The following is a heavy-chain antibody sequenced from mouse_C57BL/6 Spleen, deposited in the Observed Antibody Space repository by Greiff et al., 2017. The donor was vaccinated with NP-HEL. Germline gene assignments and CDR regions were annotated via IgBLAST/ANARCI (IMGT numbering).Heavy chain of an antibody. CDR3: AKRKADWYFDV. J-gene: IGHJ1*03. CDR1: GYAFSSYW. D-gene: IGHD3-2*02. CDR2: IYPGDGDT. V-gene: IGHV1-80*01. Sequence: QVHVKQSGAELVKPGASVKISCKASGYAFSSYWMNWVKQRPGNGLEWIGQIYPGDGDTNYNGKFKGKATLTADKSSSTAYMQLSSLTSEDSAVYFCAKRKADWYFDVWGTGTTVTVSS.